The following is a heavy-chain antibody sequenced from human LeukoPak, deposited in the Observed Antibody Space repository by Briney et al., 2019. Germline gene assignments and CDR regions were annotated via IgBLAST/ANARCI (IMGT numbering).Heavy chain of an antibody. CDR2: IYYSGST. CDR3: ARRFERGAAAELMRGWFDP. J-gene: IGHJ5*02. D-gene: IGHD6-13*01. Sequence: SETLSLTCTVSGGSISSSSYYWGWIRQPPGKGLEWIGSIYYSGSTYYNPSLKSRVTISVDTSKNQFSLKLSSVTAADTAVYYCARRFERGAAAELMRGWFDPWGQGTLVTVSS. V-gene: IGHV4-39*01. CDR1: GGSISSSSYY.